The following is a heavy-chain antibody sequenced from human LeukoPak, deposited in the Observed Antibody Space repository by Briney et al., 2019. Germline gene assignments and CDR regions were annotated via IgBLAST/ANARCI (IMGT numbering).Heavy chain of an antibody. CDR3: ARDGITDIVVVPAGDDAFDI. D-gene: IGHD2-2*01. CDR1: GYTFTDYY. Sequence: GASVKVSCKASGYTFTDYYIHWVRQAPGQGLEWMGWINPNSGGTNYAQKFQGRVTMTRDTSISTAYMDLSRLRSDDTAVYYCARDGITDIVVVPAGDDAFDIWGQGTMVTVSS. V-gene: IGHV1-2*02. J-gene: IGHJ3*02. CDR2: INPNSGGT.